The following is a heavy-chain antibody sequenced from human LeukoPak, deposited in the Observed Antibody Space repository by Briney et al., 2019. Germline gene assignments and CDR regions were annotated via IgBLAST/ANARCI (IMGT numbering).Heavy chain of an antibody. D-gene: IGHD3-22*01. CDR1: GGSISSSSYY. J-gene: IGHJ4*02. CDR2: IYYSGST. Sequence: ASETLSLTCTVSGGSISSSSYYWGWIRQPPGKGLEWIGSIYYSGSTYYNPSLKSRVTISVDTSKNQFSLKLSSVTAADTAVYYCARRGDSSGYYASVYDYWGQGTLVTVSS. V-gene: IGHV4-39*01. CDR3: ARRGDSSGYYASVYDY.